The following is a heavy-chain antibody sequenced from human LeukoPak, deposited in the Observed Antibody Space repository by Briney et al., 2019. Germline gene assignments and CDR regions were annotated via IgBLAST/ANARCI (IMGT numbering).Heavy chain of an antibody. CDR2: IWYDGSNK. Sequence: GGSLRLSCAASGFTFSSYGMHWVRQAPGKGLEWVAVIWYDGSNKYYADSVKGRFTIPRDNSKNTLYLQMNSLRAEDTAVYYCARESYYGSGSYSRFDYWGQGTLVTVSS. CDR1: GFTFSSYG. CDR3: ARESYYGSGSYSRFDY. D-gene: IGHD3-10*01. J-gene: IGHJ4*02. V-gene: IGHV3-33*01.